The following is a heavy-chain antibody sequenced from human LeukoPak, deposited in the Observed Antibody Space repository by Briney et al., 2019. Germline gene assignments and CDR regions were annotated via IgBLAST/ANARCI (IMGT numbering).Heavy chain of an antibody. CDR2: INPNDGDT. CDR1: GYTFTDYY. D-gene: IGHD2-2*01. J-gene: IGHJ4*02. CDR3: ARDNFPYCRSSTCLFDY. V-gene: IGHV1-2*02. Sequence: ASPKVSCKASGYTFTDYYMHSVREGPGQGVERMLWINPNDGDTNYAQKFQGRVTMTRDTSISTAHMNVSRLRSDDTAVYYCARDNFPYCRSSTCLFDYWGQGTLVTVSS.